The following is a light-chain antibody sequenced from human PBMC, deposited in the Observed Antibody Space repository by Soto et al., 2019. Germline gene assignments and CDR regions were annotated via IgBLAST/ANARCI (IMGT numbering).Light chain of an antibody. V-gene: IGLV2-18*02. Sequence: QSALTQPPSVSGSPGQSVTISCTGTSGDVGGYNRVSWYQQPPGTAPKLVIYEVIHRPSGVPARFSGSKSGNTASLTISGLQAEDEADYYCYSYTSSSTYVFGTGTKLTVL. J-gene: IGLJ1*01. CDR1: SGDVGGYNR. CDR3: YSYTSSSTYV. CDR2: EVI.